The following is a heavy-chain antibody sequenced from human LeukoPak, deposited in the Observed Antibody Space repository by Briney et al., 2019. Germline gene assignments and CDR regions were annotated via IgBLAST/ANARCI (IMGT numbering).Heavy chain of an antibody. CDR3: ARVDYGSGSYYMVGNWFDP. V-gene: IGHV4-39*07. CDR2: IYYSGST. Sequence: SETLSLTCSVSGGSISSSGYYWGWIRQLPGKGLEWIASIYYSGSTYYNPSLKSRVTISVDTSKNQFSLKLSSVTAADTAVYYCARVDYGSGSYYMVGNWFDPWGQGTLVTVSS. D-gene: IGHD3-10*01. CDR1: GGSISSSGYY. J-gene: IGHJ5*02.